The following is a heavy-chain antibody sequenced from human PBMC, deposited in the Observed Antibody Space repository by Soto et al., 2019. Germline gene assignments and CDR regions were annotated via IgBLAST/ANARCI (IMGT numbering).Heavy chain of an antibody. Sequence: KPSETLSLTCSVSGGSINSGTYYCSWIRHYPGKGREWIGYIHYTGRTYYNPSLESRATISVDTSKKHFSLKLSAVTAADTAVYYCARVLATGTRWFDPWGQGTLVTV. D-gene: IGHD6-13*01. CDR3: ARVLATGTRWFDP. V-gene: IGHV4-31*03. CDR1: GGSINSGTYY. CDR2: IHYTGRT. J-gene: IGHJ5*02.